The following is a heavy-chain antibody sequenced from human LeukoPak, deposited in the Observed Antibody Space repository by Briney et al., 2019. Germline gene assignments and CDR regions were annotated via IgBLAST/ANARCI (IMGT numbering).Heavy chain of an antibody. CDR2: ITSNRGTT. J-gene: IGHJ4*02. CDR3: ARGIRWASDY. D-gene: IGHD4-23*01. Sequence: GGSLRLSCAASGFTFSRYGMVWVRQAPGKGLEYVSGITSNRGTTYYGNSVKGRFTISRDNSKDTLYLQMGSLRTEDMAVYYCARGIRWASDYWGQGTLVTVAS. V-gene: IGHV3-64*01. CDR1: GFTFSRYG.